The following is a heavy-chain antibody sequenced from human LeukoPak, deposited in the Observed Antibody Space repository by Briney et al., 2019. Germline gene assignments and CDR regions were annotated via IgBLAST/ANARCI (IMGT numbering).Heavy chain of an antibody. CDR1: GFTFSGYI. CDR2: IRYDGSNK. CDR3: ARDFWSGYPNWFDP. V-gene: IGHV3-30*02. Sequence: GGSLRLSCAASGFTFSGYIMNWVRQAPGKGLEWVAFIRYDGSNKYYADSVKGRFTISRDNSKNTLYLQMNSLRAEDTAVYYCARDFWSGYPNWFDPWGQGTLVTVSS. D-gene: IGHD3-3*01. J-gene: IGHJ5*02.